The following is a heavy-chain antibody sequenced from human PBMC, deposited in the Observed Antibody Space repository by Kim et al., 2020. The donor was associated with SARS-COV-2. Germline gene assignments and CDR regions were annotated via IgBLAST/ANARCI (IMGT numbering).Heavy chain of an antibody. CDR3: ARDSSWYGGGWFDP. V-gene: IGHV3-30*01. D-gene: IGHD6-13*01. J-gene: IGHJ5*02. Sequence: ADSMKGRLTISRDNSKNTLYLQMNSLRAEDTAVYYCARDSSWYGGGWFDPWGQGTLVTVSS.